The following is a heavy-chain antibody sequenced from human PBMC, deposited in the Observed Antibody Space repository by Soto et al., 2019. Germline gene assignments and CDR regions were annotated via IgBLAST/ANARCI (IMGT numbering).Heavy chain of an antibody. V-gene: IGHV1-2*02. CDR2: INPATGAA. D-gene: IGHD3-3*01. J-gene: IGHJ3*02. CDR1: GYPVTAYY. Sequence: QLHLVQSGAVVKKPGASVTVSCSASGYPVTAYYMHWVRQAPGRALEWMGGINPATGAAKYTQTFQGRVTLTRDTSTSTVFIELSGLTSEDTAVFYCARGGGVGVAGSAAFDMWGQGTLVTVSS. CDR3: ARGGGVGVAGSAAFDM.